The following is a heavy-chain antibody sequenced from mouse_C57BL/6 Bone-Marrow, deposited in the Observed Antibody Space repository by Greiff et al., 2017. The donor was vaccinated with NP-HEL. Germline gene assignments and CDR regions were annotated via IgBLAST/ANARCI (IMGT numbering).Heavy chain of an antibody. D-gene: IGHD2-3*01. V-gene: IGHV1-19*01. CDR1: GYTFTDYY. CDR3: ARRWLPAMDY. Sequence: VQLKESGPVLVKPGASVKMSCKASGYTFTDYYMNWVKQSHGKSLEWIGVINPYNGGTSYNQKFKGKATLTVDKSSSTAYMELNSLTSEDSAVYYCARRWLPAMDYWGQGTSVTVSS. CDR2: INPYNGGT. J-gene: IGHJ4*01.